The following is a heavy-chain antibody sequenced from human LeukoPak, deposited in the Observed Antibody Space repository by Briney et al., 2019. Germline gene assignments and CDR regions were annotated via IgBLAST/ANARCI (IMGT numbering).Heavy chain of an antibody. CDR3: GIDPGSFDY. D-gene: IGHD1-1*01. V-gene: IGHV4-38-2*02. Sequence: SETLSLTCTVSGYSISSGYYWGWIRQPPGKGLEWIGSIYHSGSTYYNPSLKSRVTISVDTSKNQFSLKLSSVTAADTAVYYCGIDPGSFDYWGQGTLVTVSS. CDR2: IYHSGST. J-gene: IGHJ4*02. CDR1: GYSISSGYY.